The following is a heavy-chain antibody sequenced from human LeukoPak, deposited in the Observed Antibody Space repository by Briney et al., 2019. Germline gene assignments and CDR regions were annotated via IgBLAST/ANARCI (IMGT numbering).Heavy chain of an antibody. V-gene: IGHV1-2*02. J-gene: IGHJ6*02. CDR2: INPNSGGT. CDR1: GYTFTGYY. CDR3: ATSRYCSSTSCPYYYYGMDV. D-gene: IGHD2-2*01. Sequence: GASVKVSCKASGYTFTGYYMHWVRQAPGQGLEWMGWINPNSGGTNYAQKFQGRVTMTEDTSTDTAYMELSSLRSEDTAVYYCATSRYCSSTSCPYYYYGMDVWGQGTTVTVSS.